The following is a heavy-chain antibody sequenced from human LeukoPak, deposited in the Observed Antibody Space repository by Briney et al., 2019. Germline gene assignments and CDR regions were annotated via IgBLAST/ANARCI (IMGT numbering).Heavy chain of an antibody. V-gene: IGHV4-34*01. CDR1: GFTFSSSA. CDR2: INHSGST. J-gene: IGHJ4*02. CDR3: ARAARPFDY. Sequence: GSLRLSCAASGFTFSSSAMSWVRQAPGKGLEWIGEINHSGSTNYNPSLKSRVTISVDTSKNQFSLKLSSVTAADTAVYYCARAARPFDYWGQGTLVTVSS.